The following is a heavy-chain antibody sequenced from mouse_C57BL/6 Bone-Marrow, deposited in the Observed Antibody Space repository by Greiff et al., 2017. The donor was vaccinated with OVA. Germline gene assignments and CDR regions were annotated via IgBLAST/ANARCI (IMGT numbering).Heavy chain of an antibody. D-gene: IGHD2-4*01. J-gene: IGHJ3*01. CDR1: GFNIKDDY. Sequence: VHVKQSGAELVRPGASVKLSCTASGFNIKDDYMHWVKQRPEQGLEWIGWIDPENGDTEYASKFQGKATITADTSSNTAYLQLSSLTSEDTAVYYCTNYEAYWGQGTLVTVSA. CDR2: IDPENGDT. V-gene: IGHV14-4*01. CDR3: TNYEAY.